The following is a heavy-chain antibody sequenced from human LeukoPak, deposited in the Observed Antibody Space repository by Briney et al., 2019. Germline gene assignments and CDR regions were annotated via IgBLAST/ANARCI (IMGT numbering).Heavy chain of an antibody. CDR3: AKEPAYDYVWGSYRYIGRVFDY. Sequence: GGSLRLSCAASRFTLSTYWMSWVRQAPGKGLEWVAHIKQDGSQEYYVDSVKGRFTISRDSAKNSLYLQMNSLRAEDTAVYYCAKEPAYDYVWGSYRYIGRVFDYWGQGTLVTVSS. D-gene: IGHD3-16*02. CDR2: IKQDGSQE. J-gene: IGHJ4*02. V-gene: IGHV3-7*03. CDR1: RFTLSTYW.